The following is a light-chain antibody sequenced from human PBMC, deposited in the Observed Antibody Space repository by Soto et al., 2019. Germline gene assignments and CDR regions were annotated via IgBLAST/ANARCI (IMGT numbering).Light chain of an antibody. Sequence: QSALTQPASVSGSPGQSITISCTGTGXDIGDYKYVSWYQQHPGKAPKLMIYEVSNRPSGVSNRFSGSKSGNTASLTISGLQADDEADYYCSSYRSSNTPYVFGTGTKLTVL. CDR2: EVS. CDR1: GXDIGDYKY. J-gene: IGLJ1*01. CDR3: SSYRSSNTPYV. V-gene: IGLV2-14*01.